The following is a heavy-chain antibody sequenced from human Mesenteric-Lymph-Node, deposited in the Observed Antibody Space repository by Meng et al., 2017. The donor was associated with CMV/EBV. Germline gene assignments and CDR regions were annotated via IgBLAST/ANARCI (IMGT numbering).Heavy chain of an antibody. CDR3: ASDYYDDSGYGH. J-gene: IGHJ4*02. CDR2: MSRDGNYK. CDR1: GFTLSNYG. V-gene: IGHV3-30*04. D-gene: IGHD3-22*01. Sequence: GESLKISCAAAGFTLSNYGVHWVRQAPGKGLEWVASMSRDGNYKHYADSVEGRFTISRDNSKNTLYLQMNSLRTEDTAVYYCASDYYDDSGYGHWGQGTLVTVSS.